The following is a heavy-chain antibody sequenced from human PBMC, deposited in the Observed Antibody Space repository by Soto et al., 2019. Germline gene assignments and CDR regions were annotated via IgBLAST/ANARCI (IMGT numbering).Heavy chain of an antibody. J-gene: IGHJ4*02. Sequence: VQLMQSGAEVKQPGSSVKVSCEASGGTFSSHSINWVRQAPGQGLEWMGGIVTLFGTANYAQIFQGRVTNTADQSTSTVYMELSSLRSDDTAVYYCAREVGYGDFSAALLDWGQGTLVTVSS. CDR3: AREVGYGDFSAALLD. V-gene: IGHV1-69*01. CDR1: GGTFSSHS. CDR2: IVTLFGTA. D-gene: IGHD4-17*01.